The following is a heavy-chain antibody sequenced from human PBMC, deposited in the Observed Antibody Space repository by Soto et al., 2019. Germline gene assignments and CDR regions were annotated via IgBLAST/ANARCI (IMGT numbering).Heavy chain of an antibody. CDR3: ARFIDADSYFQQ. Sequence: SETLSLTCTVSGGSISSGGYYWSWFRQHPGKALEWIGYIYFSGSTYYNPSLKSRVTISVDTSKNQFSLSLSSVTAADTAAYYCARFIDADSYFQQWGQGSLVTSPQ. CDR1: GGSISSGGYY. D-gene: IGHD3-16*02. J-gene: IGHJ1*01. V-gene: IGHV4-31*03. CDR2: IYFSGST.